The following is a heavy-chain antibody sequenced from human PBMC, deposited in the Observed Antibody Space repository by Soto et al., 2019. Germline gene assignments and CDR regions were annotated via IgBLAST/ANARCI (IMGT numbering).Heavy chain of an antibody. V-gene: IGHV3-48*03. CDR3: ARDRLSMVADITYFFDY. Sequence: GGSLRLSCEGSGFTFSSYEMNWVRQAPGKGLEWISYISTTSGAIFYADSVKGRFTISRDNSKNSLYLQMNSLRAEDTAVYYCARDRLSMVADITYFFDYWGQGTPVTVSS. D-gene: IGHD3-3*02. J-gene: IGHJ4*02. CDR2: ISTTSGAI. CDR1: GFTFSSYE.